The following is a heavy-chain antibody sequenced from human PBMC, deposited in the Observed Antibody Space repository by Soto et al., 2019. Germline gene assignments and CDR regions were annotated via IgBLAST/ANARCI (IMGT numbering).Heavy chain of an antibody. D-gene: IGHD6-19*01. Sequence: ASVKVSCKASGYTFTTYTIHWVRQAPGQRLEWMGWINAGNGNTKYSQKFQGRVTISSDTSASTTYMELSSLGSEDTAVYYCARGDSCDTWGQGTLVTVSS. V-gene: IGHV1-3*01. CDR1: GYTFTTYT. CDR3: ARGDSCDT. J-gene: IGHJ4*02. CDR2: INAGNGNT.